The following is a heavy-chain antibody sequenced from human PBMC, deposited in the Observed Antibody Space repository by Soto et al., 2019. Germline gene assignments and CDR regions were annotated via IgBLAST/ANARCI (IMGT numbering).Heavy chain of an antibody. CDR2: IYHSGST. Sequence: SETLSLTCAVSGVSISSSNWWTWVRQPPGKGLEWIGEIYHSGSTNYNPSLKSRVTISVDKSKNQFSLRLTSVTAADTAVYYCARHTAPDYDNGMDVWGQGTTVTVSS. D-gene: IGHD3-9*01. V-gene: IGHV4-4*02. CDR3: ARHTAPDYDNGMDV. CDR1: GVSISSSNW. J-gene: IGHJ6*02.